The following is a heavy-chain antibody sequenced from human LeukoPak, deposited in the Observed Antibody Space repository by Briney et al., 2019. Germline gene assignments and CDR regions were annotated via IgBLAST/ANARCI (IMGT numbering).Heavy chain of an antibody. CDR1: GYNLNTYH. D-gene: IGHD3-16*01. CDR2: ITSSGTTT. J-gene: IGHJ4*02. CDR3: ATEYVGAHYYDH. Sequence: ASVKVSCKASGYNLNTYHMHWVRQASGQGLEWMGIITSSGTTTICAQKFQGRVTMTRDTSTSTVYMDLSSLRSEDTAVYYCATEYVGAHYYDHWGQGTLVTVSS. V-gene: IGHV1-46*02.